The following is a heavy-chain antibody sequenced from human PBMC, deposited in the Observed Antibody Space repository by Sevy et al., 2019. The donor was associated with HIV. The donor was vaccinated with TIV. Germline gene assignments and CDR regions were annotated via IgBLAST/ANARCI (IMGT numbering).Heavy chain of an antibody. Sequence: SETLSLTCTVSGGSVSSGSYYWSWIRQPPGKGLEWIGYIYYSGSTNYNPSLKSRVTISVDTSKNQFSLKLSSVTAADTAVYYCARGGWGHAFDYWVQGTLVTVSS. CDR1: GGSVSSGSYY. D-gene: IGHD3-16*01. CDR2: IYYSGST. J-gene: IGHJ4*02. V-gene: IGHV4-61*01. CDR3: ARGGWGHAFDY.